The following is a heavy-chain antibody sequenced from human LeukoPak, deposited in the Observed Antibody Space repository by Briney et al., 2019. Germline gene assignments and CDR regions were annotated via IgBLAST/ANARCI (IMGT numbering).Heavy chain of an antibody. CDR1: GFSLDDCA. J-gene: IGHJ4*02. CDR3: AKGTSTIAARPDI. D-gene: IGHD6-6*01. Sequence: GGSLRLSCAASGFSLDDCAMHWVRQAPGKGLEWVSVVTGSGDTTYYADSVKGRFTISRDNSKNTLYLQMNSLRAEDTAVYYCAKGTSTIAARPDIWGQGTRVTVSS. CDR2: VTGSGDTT. V-gene: IGHV3-23*01.